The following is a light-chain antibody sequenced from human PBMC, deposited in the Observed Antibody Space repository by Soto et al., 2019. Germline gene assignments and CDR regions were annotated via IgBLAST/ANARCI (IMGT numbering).Light chain of an antibody. CDR3: QHYGSSPWT. CDR1: QTVGSTY. V-gene: IGKV3D-20*01. CDR2: DTS. J-gene: IGKJ1*01. Sequence: EIVLTQSPATLSLSPGERATLSCGASQTVGSTYLAWYHQKPGLAPRLLIYDTSSRAAGIPHRFSGSGSGTDFTLTISRLEPEDFAVYSCQHYGSSPWTFGQGAKVEIK.